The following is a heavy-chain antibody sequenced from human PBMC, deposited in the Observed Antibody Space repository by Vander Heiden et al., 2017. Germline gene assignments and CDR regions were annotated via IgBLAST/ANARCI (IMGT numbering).Heavy chain of an antibody. CDR3: ARGHCSGGSCYSSSAFDI. CDR2: IYYSGST. Sequence: QVQLPEAGPGLVKPSQTLSLTRPFSGGPLRRGGYHWSWIRQHPGKGLEWIGYIYYSGSTYYNPSLKSRVTISVDTSKNQFSLKLSSVTAADTAVYYCARGHCSGGSCYSSSAFDIWGQGTMVTVSS. D-gene: IGHD2-15*01. J-gene: IGHJ3*02. CDR1: GGPLRRGGYH. V-gene: IGHV4-31*03.